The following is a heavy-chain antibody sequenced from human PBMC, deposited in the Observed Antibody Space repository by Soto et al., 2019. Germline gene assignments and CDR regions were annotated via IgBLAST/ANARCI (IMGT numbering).Heavy chain of an antibody. CDR3: SRDRFPDPRGYSYGYPADY. J-gene: IGHJ4*02. D-gene: IGHD5-18*01. CDR2: ISSSSSYI. V-gene: IGHV3-21*01. CDR1: GFTFSSYS. Sequence: GGSLRLSCAASGFTFSSYSMNWVRQAPGKGLEWVSSISSSSSYIYYADSVKGRFTISRDNAKNSLYLQMNSLRAEDTAVYYWSRDRFPDPRGYSYGYPADYWGQGTLVTVSS.